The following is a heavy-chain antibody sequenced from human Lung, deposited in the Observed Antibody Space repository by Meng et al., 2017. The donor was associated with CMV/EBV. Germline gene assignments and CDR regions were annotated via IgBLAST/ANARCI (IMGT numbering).Heavy chain of an antibody. V-gene: IGHV3-9*01. D-gene: IGHD4-11*01. J-gene: IGHJ5*02. Sequence: SLKISCAASGFTFDDYAMHWVRQAPGKGLEWASGISWNSGSIGYADSVKGRFTISRDNAKNSLYLQMNSLRAEDTALYYCAKDRDRQCPNWFDPWGQGTLVTVSS. CDR3: AKDRDRQCPNWFDP. CDR2: ISWNSGSI. CDR1: GFTFDDYA.